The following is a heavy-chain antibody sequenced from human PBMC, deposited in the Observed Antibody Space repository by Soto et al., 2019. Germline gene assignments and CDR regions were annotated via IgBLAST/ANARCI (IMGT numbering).Heavy chain of an antibody. CDR3: ARDGRSNGWDESPGDMPY. J-gene: IGHJ4*01. CDR2: ISVSNGNS. V-gene: IGHV1-18*04. CDR1: GDRFSSYG. D-gene: IGHD6-19*01. Sequence: QVQLVQSGDEMKKPGASVRVSCKASGDRFSSYGLSWVRQAPGQGLEWMGWISVSNGNSKSAEKFKDGITMSRDKSTDAAYMDLESLRPDDAAMYYGARDGRSNGWDESPGDMPYWGHGARITVSS.